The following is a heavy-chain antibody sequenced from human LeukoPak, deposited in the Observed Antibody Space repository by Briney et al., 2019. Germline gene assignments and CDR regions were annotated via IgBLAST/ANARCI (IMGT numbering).Heavy chain of an antibody. CDR1: GFTFEDYG. J-gene: IGHJ4*02. V-gene: IGHV3-20*04. D-gene: IGHD3-10*01. CDR2: ITWNGGSS. Sequence: PGGSLRLSCAASGFTFEDYGMSWVRQAPGKGLEWVSGITWNGGSSSYADSVQGRFTTSRDNANNSLYLQMNSLRAEDTALYYCARGFYGSGGYYPYYFDYWGQGTLVTVS. CDR3: ARGFYGSGGYYPYYFDY.